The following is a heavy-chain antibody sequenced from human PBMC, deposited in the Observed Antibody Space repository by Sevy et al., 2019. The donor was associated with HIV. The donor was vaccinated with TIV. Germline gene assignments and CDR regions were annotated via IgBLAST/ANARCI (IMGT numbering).Heavy chain of an antibody. J-gene: IGHJ4*02. D-gene: IGHD2-15*01. CDR1: GFIFNNYD. V-gene: IGHV3-30*18. Sequence: GGSLRLSCAASGFIFNNYDMYWIRQAPGKGLEWVATVSYDGADKDYADIGKGRFTISRDSSRRMLYLQMSSLRPEDTAVYFCAKAMVDCSGGTCYSGAVSPFESWGQGTLVTVSS. CDR2: VSYDGADK. CDR3: AKAMVDCSGGTCYSGAVSPFES.